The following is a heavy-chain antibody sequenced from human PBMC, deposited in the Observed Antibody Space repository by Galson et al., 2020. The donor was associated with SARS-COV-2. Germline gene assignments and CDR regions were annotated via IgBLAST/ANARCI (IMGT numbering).Heavy chain of an antibody. CDR3: AGALAI. J-gene: IGHJ4*02. CDR1: GFDFSNYW. V-gene: IGHV3-74*01. CDR2: INSDGSNI. Sequence: GGSLRLSCAASGFDFSNYWMHWVRQTPGKGLEWVSRINSDGSNITYADSVKGRFTISRDNAKNTLYLQMNSLRSEDTAVYYCAGALAIWGQGTLVTVSS.